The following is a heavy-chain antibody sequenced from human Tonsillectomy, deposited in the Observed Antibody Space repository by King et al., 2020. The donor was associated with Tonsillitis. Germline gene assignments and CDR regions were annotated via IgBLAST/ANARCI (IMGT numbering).Heavy chain of an antibody. CDR1: GYTFTNYG. CDR3: ARDRAIAVLVAAVSDAFDI. CDR2: ISTYNGNT. Sequence: QLVQSGGEVKKPGASVKVSCKASGYTFTNYGISWVRQAPGQGLEWMGWISTYNGNTNYAEKLQDRVTMTTDTSTSTAYMELRSLRSDDTAVYYCARDRAIAVLVAAVSDAFDIWGQGTMVTVSS. J-gene: IGHJ3*02. D-gene: IGHD2-15*01. V-gene: IGHV1-18*04.